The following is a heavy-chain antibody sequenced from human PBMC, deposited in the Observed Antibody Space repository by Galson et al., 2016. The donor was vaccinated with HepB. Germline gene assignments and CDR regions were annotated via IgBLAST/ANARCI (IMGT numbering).Heavy chain of an antibody. CDR2: IGTAGDT. CDR1: GFTFSSYD. V-gene: IGHV3-13*01. Sequence: SLRLSCAASGFTFSSYDMHWVRQATGKGLEWVSAIGTAGDTYYPGSVKGRFTISGENAKNSLYLQMNSLRAGDTAVYYCARDRGGRGDYGMDAWGQGTTVTVPS. CDR3: ARDRGGRGDYGMDA. J-gene: IGHJ6*02. D-gene: IGHD3-16*01.